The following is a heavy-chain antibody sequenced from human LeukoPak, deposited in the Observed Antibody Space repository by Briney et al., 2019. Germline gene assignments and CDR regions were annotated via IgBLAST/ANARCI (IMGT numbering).Heavy chain of an antibody. CDR1: GGSMHNYY. CDR2: IFSRGNT. Sequence: PSETLSLTCAVSGGSMHNYYWSWIRQPPGKGLEWIGYIFSRGNTNYNPSLQSRVTISVDTSKNQFALKLRSVTAADTAVYYCARVGDTSSYYYFLDFWGQGTLVTVSS. V-gene: IGHV4-4*08. J-gene: IGHJ4*02. CDR3: ARVGDTSSYYYFLDF. D-gene: IGHD3-22*01.